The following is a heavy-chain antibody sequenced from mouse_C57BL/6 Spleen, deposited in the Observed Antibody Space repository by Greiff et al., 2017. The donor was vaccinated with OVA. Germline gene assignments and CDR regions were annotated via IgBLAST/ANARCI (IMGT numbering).Heavy chain of an antibody. CDR3: ALRLRYAMDY. V-gene: IGHV1-69*01. Sequence: QVHVKQPGAELVMPGASVKLSCKASGYTFTSYWMHWVKQRPGQGLEWIGEIDPSDSYTNYNQKFKGKSTLTVDKSSSTAYMQLSSLTSEDSAVYYCALRLRYAMDYWGQGTSVTVSS. CDR1: GYTFTSYW. J-gene: IGHJ4*01. D-gene: IGHD3-2*02. CDR2: IDPSDSYT.